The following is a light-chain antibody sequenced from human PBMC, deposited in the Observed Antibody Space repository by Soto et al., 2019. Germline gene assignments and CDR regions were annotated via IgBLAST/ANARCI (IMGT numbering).Light chain of an antibody. V-gene: IGKV1-27*01. CDR3: QKYNSAPVLT. J-gene: IGKJ4*01. Sequence: DIQMTQSPSSLSASVGDRVTITCRARQGISNYLAWYQQKPGKVPKLLIYAASTLQSGVPSRFSGSGSGTDFTLTISSLQPEDVATYYCQKYNSAPVLTFGGGTKVEIK. CDR2: AAS. CDR1: QGISNY.